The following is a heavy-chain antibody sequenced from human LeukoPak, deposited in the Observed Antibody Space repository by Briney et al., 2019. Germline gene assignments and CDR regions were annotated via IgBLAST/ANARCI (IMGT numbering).Heavy chain of an antibody. Sequence: GGSLRLSCAASGFTFSSYAMHWVRQAPGKGLEWVAVIWYDGSNKYYADSVKGRFTISRDHYKNTLYLQMKSLRAEDTAVYYCARELEIAVAGTLGYWGQGTLVTVSS. J-gene: IGHJ4*02. CDR2: IWYDGSNK. CDR1: GFTFSSYA. V-gene: IGHV3-33*01. D-gene: IGHD6-19*01. CDR3: ARELEIAVAGTLGY.